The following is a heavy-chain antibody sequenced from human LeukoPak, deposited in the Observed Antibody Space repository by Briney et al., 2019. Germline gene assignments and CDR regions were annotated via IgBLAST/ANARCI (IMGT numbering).Heavy chain of an antibody. V-gene: IGHV1-69*05. CDR1: GGTFSSYA. Sequence: GSSVKVSCKASGGTFSSYAISWVRQAPGQGLEWMGGIIPIFGTANYAQKFQGRVTITTDESTSTAYMELSSLRSEDTAVYYCALSKSPYGSYYFDYWGQGTLVTVSS. D-gene: IGHD3-10*01. CDR2: IIPIFGTA. J-gene: IGHJ4*02. CDR3: ALSKSPYGSYYFDY.